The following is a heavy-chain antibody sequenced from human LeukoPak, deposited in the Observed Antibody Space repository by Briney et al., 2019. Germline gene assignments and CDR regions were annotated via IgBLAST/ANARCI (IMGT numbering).Heavy chain of an antibody. Sequence: GGSLRLSCAASGFTFSSYWMHWVRQAPGKGLVWVSRINSDGSSTSYADSVKGRFTISRDNAKNTLYLQMNSLRAEDTAVYYCARVVRYSYGGGIDCWGQGTLVTVSS. CDR2: INSDGSST. J-gene: IGHJ4*02. CDR1: GFTFSSYW. V-gene: IGHV3-74*01. D-gene: IGHD5-18*01. CDR3: ARVVRYSYGGGIDC.